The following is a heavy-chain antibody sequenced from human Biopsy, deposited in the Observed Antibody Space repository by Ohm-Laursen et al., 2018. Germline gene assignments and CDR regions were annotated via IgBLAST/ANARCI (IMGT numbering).Heavy chain of an antibody. D-gene: IGHD4-11*01. V-gene: IGHV4-59*02. J-gene: IGHJ6*02. Sequence: SDTLSLTCTVSGDSVTKYYWSWIRQPPGKGLEWIGHIYYSVMTNYNPSLQSRVSISVDTSRNQVSLTLSSVTAADTAVYYRARDSGILNYGNFKYYHYYGMDVWGQGTKVTVSS. CDR1: GDSVTKYY. CDR3: ARDSGILNYGNFKYYHYYGMDV. CDR2: IYYSVMT.